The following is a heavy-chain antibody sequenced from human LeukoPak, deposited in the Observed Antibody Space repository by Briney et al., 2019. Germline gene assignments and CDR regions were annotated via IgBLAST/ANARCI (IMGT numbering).Heavy chain of an antibody. Sequence: SGPTLVKPTKTLTLTCSFSGFSLNTRGGGVGWIRQPPGKAREWLGILYWNDDKRYNPALKSRLTITKDTSKNQLVLTMTNMDPADTATYSCAHSMTKSSSYGFSFFDTWGQGTLVTVSS. J-gene: IGHJ4*02. CDR3: AHSMTKSSSYGFSFFDT. CDR2: LYWNDDK. D-gene: IGHD5-18*01. CDR1: GFSLNTRGGG. V-gene: IGHV2-5*01.